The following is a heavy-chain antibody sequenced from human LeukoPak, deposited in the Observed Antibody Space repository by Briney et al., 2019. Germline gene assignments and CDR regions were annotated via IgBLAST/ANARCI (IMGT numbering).Heavy chain of an antibody. D-gene: IGHD3-10*01. CDR3: AKDRGSGDYNWFDP. Sequence: PGGSLRLSCAASGFTFSSYGMHWVRQAPGKGLEWVSLISWDGGSTYYADSVKGRFTISRDNSKNSLYLQMNSLRAEDTALYYCAKDRGSGDYNWFDPWGQGTLVTVSS. J-gene: IGHJ5*02. CDR2: ISWDGGST. V-gene: IGHV3-43D*03. CDR1: GFTFSSYG.